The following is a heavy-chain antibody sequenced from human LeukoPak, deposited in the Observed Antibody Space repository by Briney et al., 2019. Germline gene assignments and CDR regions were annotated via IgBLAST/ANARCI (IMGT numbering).Heavy chain of an antibody. D-gene: IGHD5-24*01. J-gene: IGHJ4*02. Sequence: SETLSLTCTVSGGSISSYYWSWIRQPPGKGLEWIGYIYYSGSTNYNPSLKSRVTISVDTSKNQFSLKLSSVTAADTAVYYCARDPDGYNPGWFDYWGREPWSPSPQ. CDR1: GGSISSYY. CDR2: IYYSGST. CDR3: ARDPDGYNPGWFDY. V-gene: IGHV4-59*01.